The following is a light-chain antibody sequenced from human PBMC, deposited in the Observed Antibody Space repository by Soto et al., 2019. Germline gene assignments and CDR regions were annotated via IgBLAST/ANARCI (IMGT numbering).Light chain of an antibody. Sequence: IQVTQSPVYLSASVGDRVTVTCRTSQGISTYLNWYQHKAGDAPRLLISAASDLQKGVPSRFSGSGSGADFTLPISSLRPEDFATYYCQQAYITPYTFGQGTKLEL. CDR1: QGISTY. CDR2: AAS. CDR3: QQAYITPYT. V-gene: IGKV1-39*01. J-gene: IGKJ2*01.